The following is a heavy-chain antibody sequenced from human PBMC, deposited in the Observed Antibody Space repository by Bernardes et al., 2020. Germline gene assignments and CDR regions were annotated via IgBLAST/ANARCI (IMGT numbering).Heavy chain of an antibody. Sequence: GGSLRLSCAASGFTFTSYSMSWVRQAPGKGLEWVSTVSGSGGSTYYTDSVRGRFTISRDNSKNTLNLQMNSLRAEDTAIYYCARDVNSWGAPYYFHYWGRGTLVTVSS. J-gene: IGHJ4*02. CDR2: VSGSGGST. V-gene: IGHV3-23*01. CDR3: ARDVNSWGAPYYFHY. CDR1: GFTFTSYS. D-gene: IGHD6-13*01.